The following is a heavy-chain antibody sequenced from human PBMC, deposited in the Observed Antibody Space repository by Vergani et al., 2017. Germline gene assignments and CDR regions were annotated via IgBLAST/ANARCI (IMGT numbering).Heavy chain of an antibody. CDR3: ARIGPYFHDSRIDY. CDR2: IYHSGST. D-gene: IGHD3-22*01. V-gene: IGHV4-30-4*08. J-gene: IGHJ4*02. Sequence: QVHLQESGPGLVKSSQTLSLTCTVSGVSFRSAEYYWSWIRQPPGKGLEWIGYIYHSGSTSYSPSLKSRVSMSVETSKNQFSLNLRSVTAADTAIYYCARIGPYFHDSRIDYWGQGKLVTVSS. CDR1: GVSFRSAEYY.